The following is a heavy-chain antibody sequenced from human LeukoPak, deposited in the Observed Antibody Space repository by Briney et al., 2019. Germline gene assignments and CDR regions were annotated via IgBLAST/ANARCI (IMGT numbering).Heavy chain of an antibody. CDR2: ISGSGGST. V-gene: IGHV3-23*01. Sequence: GGSLRLSCAASGFTFSSYAMSWFRQAPGKGLEWVSAISGSGGSTYYADSVKGRFTISRDNSKNTLYLQMNSLRAEDTAVYYCAKHGGFWSGYYFHYYYYYYMDVWGKGTTVTVSS. CDR3: AKHGGFWSGYYFHYYYYYYMDV. CDR1: GFTFSSYA. J-gene: IGHJ6*03. D-gene: IGHD3-3*01.